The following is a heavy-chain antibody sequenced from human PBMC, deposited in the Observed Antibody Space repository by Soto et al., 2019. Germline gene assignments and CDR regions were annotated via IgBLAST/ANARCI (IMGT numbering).Heavy chain of an antibody. CDR3: VRDLAYCTSTRCDGYGVDV. CDR1: GFIFSNYW. V-gene: IGHV3-74*01. J-gene: IGHJ6*02. Sequence: EVQLVESGGGLVQPGGSLRLSCAASGFIFSNYWMHWVRRAPGKGLVWVSRINSDVSSTSYADSVKGRFTISRDNAKNTLYLQMNSLRAEDTAVYYCVRDLAYCTSTRCDGYGVDVWGQGTTVTVSS. D-gene: IGHD2-2*01. CDR2: INSDVSST.